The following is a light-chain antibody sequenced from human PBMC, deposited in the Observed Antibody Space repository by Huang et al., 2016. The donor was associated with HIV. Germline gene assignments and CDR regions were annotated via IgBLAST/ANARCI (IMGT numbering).Light chain of an antibody. Sequence: DIQMTQSPSSLSASVGDRVTITCRASQGISNSVAWYQQRPGKAPKLLLYATSRLETGAPSRFSGSRSGTEYTLTIISLQPEDLATYYCQQYYNNPPWTFGQGTKVEIK. CDR2: ATS. CDR3: QQYYNNPPWT. CDR1: QGISNS. V-gene: IGKV1-NL1*01. J-gene: IGKJ1*01.